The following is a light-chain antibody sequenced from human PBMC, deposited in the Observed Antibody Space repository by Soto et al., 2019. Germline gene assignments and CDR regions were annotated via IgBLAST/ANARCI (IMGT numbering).Light chain of an antibody. Sequence: EIKLTQSPSSLSACLGPPVQITFASSETIARYLNWYQQKPGKAPNLLIYAASTLKSGFPSRFSGTGSGTDFTLTISRLQTEDFATYSCQQTYNPPRTFGKGTKVDIK. J-gene: IGKJ1*01. CDR2: AAS. V-gene: IGKV1-39*01. CDR3: QQTYNPPRT. CDR1: ETIARY.